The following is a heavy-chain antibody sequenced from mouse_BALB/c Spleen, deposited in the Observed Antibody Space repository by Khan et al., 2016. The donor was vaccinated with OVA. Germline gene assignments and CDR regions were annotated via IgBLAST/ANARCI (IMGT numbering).Heavy chain of an antibody. V-gene: IGHV2-6-4*01. CDR3: ARAYYRYDGYYAMDY. J-gene: IGHJ4*01. D-gene: IGHD2-14*01. CDR2: IWGGGGT. Sequence: QVQLKESGPGLVAPSQTLSNTCTVSGFSLSRYNIHWVRQPPGGGLEWLGMIWGGGGTDYNSTLKSSLSISKDNSKSQVFLKMNSLQTDDTAIYYWARAYYRYDGYYAMDYWGQGTSVTVSS. CDR1: GFSLSRYN.